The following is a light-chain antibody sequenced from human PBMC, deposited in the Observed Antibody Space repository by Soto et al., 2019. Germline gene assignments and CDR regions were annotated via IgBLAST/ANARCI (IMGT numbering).Light chain of an antibody. V-gene: IGLV2-14*03. Sequence: QSALTQPASVSGSPGRSVTISCTGTSSDVGDFNYVSWYQHLPGRAPKLIIYDVTNRPSGISYRFSASKSGRTASLTISGPQAEDEAYYNCSSYSSSTPHVVFGGGTKLTVL. J-gene: IGLJ2*01. CDR2: DVT. CDR3: SSYSSSTPHVV. CDR1: SSDVGDFNY.